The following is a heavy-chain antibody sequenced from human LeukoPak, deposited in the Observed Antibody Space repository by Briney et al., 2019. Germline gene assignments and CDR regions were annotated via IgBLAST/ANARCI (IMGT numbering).Heavy chain of an antibody. CDR3: ARGQSMIVFADDDAFDI. D-gene: IGHD3-22*01. CDR2: INHSGST. Sequence: SETLSLTCVVYGGSFSGYYWSWIRQPPGKGLEWIGEINHSGSTNYNPSLKSRVTISVDTSKNQFSLKLSSVTAADTAVYYCARGQSMIVFADDDAFDIWGQGTMVTVSS. V-gene: IGHV4-34*01. J-gene: IGHJ3*02. CDR1: GGSFSGYY.